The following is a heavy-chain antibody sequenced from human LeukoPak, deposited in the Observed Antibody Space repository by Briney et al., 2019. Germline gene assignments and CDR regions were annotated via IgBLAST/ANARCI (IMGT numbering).Heavy chain of an antibody. CDR3: ASHEGRYGGNSY. V-gene: IGHV1-69*05. D-gene: IGHD4-23*01. CDR1: GGTFSSYV. CDR2: IIPIFGTA. J-gene: IGHJ4*02. Sequence: SVKVSCKASGGTFSSYVISWVRQAPGQGLEWMGGIIPIFGTANYAQKFQGRVTITTDESTSTAYMVLSSLRSGDAAVYYCASHEGRYGGNSYWGQGTLVTVSS.